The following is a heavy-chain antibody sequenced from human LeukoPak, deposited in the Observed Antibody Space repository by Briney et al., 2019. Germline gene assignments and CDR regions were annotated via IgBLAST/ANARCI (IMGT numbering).Heavy chain of an antibody. J-gene: IGHJ5*02. V-gene: IGHV3-21*01. CDR1: GFTFSSYS. CDR3: AREMEIRRDGYNCKWFDP. D-gene: IGHD5-24*01. Sequence: GGSPRLSCAASGFTFSSYSMNWVRQAPGKGLEWVSSISGSSSYIYYADSVKGRFTISRDNAKNSLYLQMNSLRAEDTAVYYCAREMEIRRDGYNCKWFDPWGQGNLVTVSS. CDR2: ISGSSSYI.